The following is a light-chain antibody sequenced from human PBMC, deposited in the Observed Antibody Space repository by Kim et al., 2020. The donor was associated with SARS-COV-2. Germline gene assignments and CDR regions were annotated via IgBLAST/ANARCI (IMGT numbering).Light chain of an antibody. J-gene: IGKJ3*01. CDR1: QSVTTY. Sequence: ASVGDRITITCRASQSVTTYLNWYQQKPGNAPKLLIYAASRLHSGVPSRFSGSGSGTDFTLTISSLQPEDFAAYYCQQGYNSPPTFGPGTKVDIK. CDR3: QQGYNSPPT. CDR2: AAS. V-gene: IGKV1-39*01.